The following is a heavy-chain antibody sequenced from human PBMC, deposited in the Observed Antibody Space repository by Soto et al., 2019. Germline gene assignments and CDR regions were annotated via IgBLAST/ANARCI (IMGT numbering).Heavy chain of an antibody. CDR1: GTSVSIGSFY. CDR3: ARALQGLGYMDI. V-gene: IGHV4-61*01. J-gene: IGHJ6*03. Sequence: PSETLSLTCDVSGTSVSIGSFYFHWILQAPGKGLEWIGYIYHTGSTNYNPSLRSRTTISADTSRNQFSLKLNSVTAADTAVYYCARALQGLGYMDIWGKGTTVTVSS. CDR2: IYHTGST.